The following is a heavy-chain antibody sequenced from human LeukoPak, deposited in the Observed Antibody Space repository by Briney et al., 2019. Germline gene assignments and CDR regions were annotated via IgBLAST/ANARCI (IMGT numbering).Heavy chain of an antibody. Sequence: PGGSLRLSCAASGFTFDDYAMHWVRQAPGKGLEWVSLISWDGGRTYYADSVKGRFTISRDNSKNSLYLQMNSLRAEDTALYYCAKDKFDGSGSYYFDYWGQGTQVTVSS. CDR1: GFTFDDYA. D-gene: IGHD3-10*01. CDR2: ISWDGGRT. V-gene: IGHV3-43D*03. J-gene: IGHJ4*02. CDR3: AKDKFDGSGSYYFDY.